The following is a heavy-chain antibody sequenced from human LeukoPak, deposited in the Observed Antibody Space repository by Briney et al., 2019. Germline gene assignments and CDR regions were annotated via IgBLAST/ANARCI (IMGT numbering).Heavy chain of an antibody. V-gene: IGHV4-39*01. CDR1: GDSITSTSYY. J-gene: IGHJ4*02. Sequence: PSETLSFTCTVSGDSITSTSYYWGWIRQPPGKGLEWIGSVHYSVDTYYNPSVKSRVTISVDTSKNQISLKLTSVTAADTAVYYCARLTALGTANDYWGQGTLVTVSS. D-gene: IGHD6-13*01. CDR3: ARLTALGTANDY. CDR2: VHYSVDT.